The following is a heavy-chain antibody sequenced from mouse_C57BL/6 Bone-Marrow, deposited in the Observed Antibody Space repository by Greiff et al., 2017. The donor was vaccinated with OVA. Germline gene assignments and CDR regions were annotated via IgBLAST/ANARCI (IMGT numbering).Heavy chain of an antibody. J-gene: IGHJ1*03. CDR2: ISPRSGNT. CDR1: GYTFTIYG. D-gene: IGHD1-3*01. V-gene: IGHV1-81*01. Sequence: VKLMESGAELARPGASVKLSCKASGYTFTIYGLSWVKQRTGQGLEWSGEISPRSGNTYYNEKFKGKATLTADKSSSTAYMELRSLTSEDSAVYFWARSVGYFDVWGTGTTVTVSS. CDR3: ARSVGYFDV.